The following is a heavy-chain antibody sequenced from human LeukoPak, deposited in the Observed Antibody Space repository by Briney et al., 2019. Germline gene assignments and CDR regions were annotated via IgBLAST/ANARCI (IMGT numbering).Heavy chain of an antibody. CDR2: IFRSGST. V-gene: IGHV4-59*01. D-gene: IGHD5-18*01. CDR1: GGSLSSYY. CDR3: ARGIVEGYSYGWFYYMDV. Sequence: SETLSLTCTVSGGSLSSYYWNCMRQPPGKGMEWIGYIFRSGSTNYNPSLKSRVTISVDTSKNHFSLNLGSVTAADTAVYYCARGIVEGYSYGWFYYMDVWGKGTTVTVSS. J-gene: IGHJ6*03.